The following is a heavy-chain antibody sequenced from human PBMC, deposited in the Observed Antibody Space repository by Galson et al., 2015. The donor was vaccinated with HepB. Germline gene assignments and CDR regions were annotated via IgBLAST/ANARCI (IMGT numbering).Heavy chain of an antibody. V-gene: IGHV2-26*01. CDR1: GFSLSNARMG. J-gene: IGHJ6*02. D-gene: IGHD6-13*01. CDR2: IFSNDEK. Sequence: PALVKPTQTLTLTCTVSGFSLSNARMGVSWIRQPPGKALEWLAHIFSNDEKSYSTSLKSRLTISKDTSKSQVVLTMTNMDPVDTATYYRARVSIAAATLSGIYYYYYGMDVWGQGTTVTVSS. CDR3: ARVSIAAATLSGIYYYYYGMDV.